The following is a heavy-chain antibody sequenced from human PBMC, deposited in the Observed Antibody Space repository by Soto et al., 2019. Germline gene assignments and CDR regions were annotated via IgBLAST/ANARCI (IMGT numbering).Heavy chain of an antibody. CDR3: TRAGRGAVVVGDLGYFYYGMDV. D-gene: IGHD2-15*01. V-gene: IGHV3-33*01. J-gene: IGHJ6*02. CDR2: IWYDGSNK. Sequence: TGGSLRLSCAASGFTFSNYGMHWVRQAPGKGLEWVAVIWYDGSNKYYADSVKGRFIVSRDNAKNSLYLQMNNLRDEDTAVYYCTRAGRGAVVVGDLGYFYYGMDVWGQGTTVTVSS. CDR1: GFTFSNYG.